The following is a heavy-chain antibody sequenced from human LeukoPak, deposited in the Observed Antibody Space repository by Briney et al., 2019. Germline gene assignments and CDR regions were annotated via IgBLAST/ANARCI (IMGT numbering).Heavy chain of an antibody. D-gene: IGHD1-26*01. V-gene: IGHV4-61*05. CDR3: ARSQVGDLDY. CDR2: IYYSGST. CDR1: GGSISSSSYY. Sequence: SETLSLTCTVSGGSISSSSYYWGWIRQPPGKGLEWIGYIYYSGSTNYNPSLKSRVTISVDTSKNQSSLKLSSVTAADTAVYYCARSQVGDLDYWGQGTLVTVSS. J-gene: IGHJ4*02.